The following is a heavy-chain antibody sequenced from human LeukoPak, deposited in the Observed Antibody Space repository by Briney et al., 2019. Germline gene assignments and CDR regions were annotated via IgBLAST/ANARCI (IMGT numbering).Heavy chain of an antibody. Sequence: SETLSLTCAVYGGSFSDYYWSWIRQPPGKGLEWIGEINHSGSTNYNPSLKSRVTISVDTSKNQFSLKLNSVTAADTAVYYCARGRLSGYRNWFDPWGQGTLVTVSS. CDR1: GGSFSDYY. D-gene: IGHD5-12*01. V-gene: IGHV4-34*01. CDR2: INHSGST. J-gene: IGHJ5*02. CDR3: ARGRLSGYRNWFDP.